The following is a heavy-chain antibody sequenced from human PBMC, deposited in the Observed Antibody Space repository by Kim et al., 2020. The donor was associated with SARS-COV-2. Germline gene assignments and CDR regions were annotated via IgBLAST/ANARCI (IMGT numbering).Heavy chain of an antibody. J-gene: IGHJ6*02. CDR1: GGSFSGYY. V-gene: IGHV4-34*01. Sequence: SETLSLTCAVYGGSFSGYYWSWIRQPPGKGLEWIGEINHSGSTNYNPSLKSRVTISVDTSKNQFSLKLSSVTAADTAVYYCARGWGNYLGRYYGMDVWGQATTVTVSS. D-gene: IGHD3-16*01. CDR2: INHSGST. CDR3: ARGWGNYLGRYYGMDV.